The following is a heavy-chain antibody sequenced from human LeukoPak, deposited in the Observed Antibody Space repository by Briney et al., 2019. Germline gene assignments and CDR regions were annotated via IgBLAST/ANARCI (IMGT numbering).Heavy chain of an antibody. J-gene: IGHJ5*02. CDR3: ARDSGRYCSSTSCYIRGDWFDP. V-gene: IGHV1-2*02. CDR1: GYTFTGYY. D-gene: IGHD2-2*02. Sequence: ASVKVSCKASGYTFTGYYMHWVRQAPGQGLEWMGWINPNSGGTNYAQKFQGRVTMTRDTSISTAYMELSRLRSDDTAVYYCARDSGRYCSSTSCYIRGDWFDPWGQGTLVTVSS. CDR2: INPNSGGT.